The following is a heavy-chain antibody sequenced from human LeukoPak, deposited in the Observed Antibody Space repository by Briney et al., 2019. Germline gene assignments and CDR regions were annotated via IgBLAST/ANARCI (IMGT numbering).Heavy chain of an antibody. CDR2: ISYDGSNK. CDR1: GFTFSGYG. Sequence: GRSLRLSCAASGFTFSGYGMHWVRQAPGKGLEWVAVISYDGSNKYYADSVKGRFTISRDNSKNTLYLQMNSLRAEDTAVYYCAKAELLWFGELPYYYYGMDVWGQGTTVTVSS. V-gene: IGHV3-30*18. J-gene: IGHJ6*02. D-gene: IGHD3-10*01. CDR3: AKAELLWFGELPYYYYGMDV.